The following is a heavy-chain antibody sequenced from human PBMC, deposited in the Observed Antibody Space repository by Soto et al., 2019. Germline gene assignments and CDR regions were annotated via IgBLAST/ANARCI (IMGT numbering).Heavy chain of an antibody. CDR3: ARQSSGYYSHFDH. CDR2: IYPGDSDT. J-gene: IGHJ4*02. Sequence: ESRTISCDGSGYSFTSYWIGWVRQMPGKGLEWMGIIYPGDSDTRYSPSFQGQVAISADKSSSTAYLQWSSLKASDTAMYYCARQSSGYYSHFDHWGQGTVVTVSS. CDR1: GYSFTSYW. D-gene: IGHD3-22*01. V-gene: IGHV5-51*01.